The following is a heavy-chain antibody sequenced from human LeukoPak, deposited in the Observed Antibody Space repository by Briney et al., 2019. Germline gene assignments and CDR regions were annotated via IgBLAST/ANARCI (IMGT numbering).Heavy chain of an antibody. CDR2: ISSSSSYI. D-gene: IGHD3-3*01. CDR3: ARAEAGYYDFWSGPHEMDYFDY. CDR1: GFTFSSYS. J-gene: IGHJ4*02. V-gene: IGHV3-21*01. Sequence: GGSLRLSCAASGFTFSSYSMNWVRQAPGKGLEWVSSISSSSSYIYYADSVKGRFTISRDNAKNSLYLQMNSLRAEDTAVYYCARAEAGYYDFWSGPHEMDYFDYWGQGTLVTVSS.